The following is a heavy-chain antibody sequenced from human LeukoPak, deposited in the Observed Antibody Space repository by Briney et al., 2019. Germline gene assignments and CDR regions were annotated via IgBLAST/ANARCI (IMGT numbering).Heavy chain of an antibody. Sequence: GRSLRLSCAASGFTFDDYAMHWVRQAPGKGLEWVSGISWNSGSIGYADSVKGRFTISRDNAKNSLNLQMNSLRAEDTALYYCAKDLGYSSGWYTFDYWGQGTLVTVSS. CDR1: GFTFDDYA. CDR3: AKDLGYSSGWYTFDY. CDR2: ISWNSGSI. D-gene: IGHD6-19*01. J-gene: IGHJ4*02. V-gene: IGHV3-9*01.